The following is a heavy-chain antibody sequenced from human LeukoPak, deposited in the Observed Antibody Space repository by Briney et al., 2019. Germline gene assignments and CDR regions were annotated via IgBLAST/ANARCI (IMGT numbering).Heavy chain of an antibody. CDR2: ISTYNGNT. CDR3: ARGRGYSNFDY. V-gene: IGHV1-18*01. CDR1: GYTFTTYG. Sequence: GASVKVSCKASGYTFTTYGISWVRQAPGQGLEWMGWISTYNGNTKSAQKFQGRVTMTRDTSTSTVYMELSSLRSEDTAVYYCARGRGYSNFDYWGQGTLVTVSS. J-gene: IGHJ4*02. D-gene: IGHD4-11*01.